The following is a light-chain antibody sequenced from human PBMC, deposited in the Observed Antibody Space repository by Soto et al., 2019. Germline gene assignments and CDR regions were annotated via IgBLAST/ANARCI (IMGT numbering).Light chain of an antibody. CDR3: SSYTTTRTYV. Sequence: QSALTQPASVSASPGQSITLSCTGSSSDVGGSDHVSWYQQHPGKAPKLMIYDVTNRPSGVSNRFSGSKSGNTASLTISGLQAEDEADYYCSSYTTTRTYVFGTGTKLTFL. CDR1: SSDVGGSDH. V-gene: IGLV2-14*03. CDR2: DVT. J-gene: IGLJ1*01.